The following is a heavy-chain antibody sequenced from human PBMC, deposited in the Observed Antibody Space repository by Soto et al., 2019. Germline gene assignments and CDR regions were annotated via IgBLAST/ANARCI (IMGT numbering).Heavy chain of an antibody. CDR2: ISYDGSNK. D-gene: IGHD2-8*02. Sequence: GGSLRLSCAASGFTFSSYAMHWVRQAPGKGLEWVAVISYDGSNKYYADSVKGRFTISRDNSKNTLYLQMNSLRAEDTAVYYCATGRVFYFAYWGQGTLVTVSS. J-gene: IGHJ4*02. CDR1: GFTFSSYA. CDR3: ATGRVFYFAY. V-gene: IGHV3-30-3*01.